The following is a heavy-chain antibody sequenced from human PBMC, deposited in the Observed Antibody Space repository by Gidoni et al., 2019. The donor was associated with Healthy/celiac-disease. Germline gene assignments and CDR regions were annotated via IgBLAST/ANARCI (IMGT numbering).Heavy chain of an antibody. J-gene: IGHJ4*02. V-gene: IGHV3-30*18. D-gene: IGHD4-17*01. CDR2: ISYDGSNK. CDR1: GVPFISYG. CDR3: AKEDYGDYFFDY. Sequence: QVQLVDAGGGVVQPGRSLRLACAAAGVPFISYGMHWVRQAPGKGLEWVAVISYDGSNKYYADSVKGRFTISRDNSKNTLYLQMNRLRAEDTAVYYCAKEDYGDYFFDYWGQGTLVTVSS.